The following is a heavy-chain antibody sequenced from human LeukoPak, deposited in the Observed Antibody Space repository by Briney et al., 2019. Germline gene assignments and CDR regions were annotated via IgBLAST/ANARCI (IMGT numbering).Heavy chain of an antibody. V-gene: IGHV4-39*01. Sequence: SETLSLTCTLSGGSISSSSYYWGWIRQPPGKGLEWIGSIYYSGSTYYNPSLKSRVTISVDTSKNQFSLKLSSVTAADTAVYYCARHLYCSSTSCPNWFDPWGQGTLVTVSS. D-gene: IGHD2-2*01. CDR3: ARHLYCSSTSCPNWFDP. CDR2: IYYSGST. CDR1: GGSISSSSYY. J-gene: IGHJ5*02.